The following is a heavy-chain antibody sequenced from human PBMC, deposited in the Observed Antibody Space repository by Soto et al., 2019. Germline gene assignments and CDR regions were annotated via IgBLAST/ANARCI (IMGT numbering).Heavy chain of an antibody. D-gene: IGHD6-19*01. V-gene: IGHV3-30*18. Sequence: VQLVESGGGVVQPGRSLRLSCAASGFTFSDYAMHWVRQAPGKGLEWVAVVSHDGRNTHYADSVKGRVPISRDSPKNTVSLERTSRRAEDTAVYYCAKGGRQGLVTSDFNSWGQGALVTVSS. CDR2: VSHDGRNT. CDR3: AKGGRQGLVTSDFNS. J-gene: IGHJ4*02. CDR1: GFTFSDYA.